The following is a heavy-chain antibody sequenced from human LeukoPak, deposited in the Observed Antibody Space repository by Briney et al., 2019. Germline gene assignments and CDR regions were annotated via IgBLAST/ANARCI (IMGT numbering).Heavy chain of an antibody. J-gene: IGHJ4*02. Sequence: AAVTVSCPCSVYTFTVYYMHWVRQAPGHGLAWMGWINPNSGGTNYAQNFQGRVTITRDPSISTAKMELSRLRSDDTAVYYGARDSSWTGYLTPAGRFDYWGQGTLVTVSS. CDR2: INPNSGGT. V-gene: IGHV1-2*02. CDR3: ARDSSWTGYLTPAGRFDY. CDR1: VYTFTVYY. D-gene: IGHD3/OR15-3a*01.